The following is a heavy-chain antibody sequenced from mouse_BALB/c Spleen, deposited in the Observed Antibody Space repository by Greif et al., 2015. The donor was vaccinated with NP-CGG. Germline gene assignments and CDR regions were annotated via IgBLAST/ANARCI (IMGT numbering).Heavy chain of an antibody. CDR3: ARWYGNYGGMDY. D-gene: IGHD2-10*02. CDR2: IDPANGNT. CDR1: GFNIKDTY. V-gene: IGHV14-3*02. J-gene: IGHJ4*01. Sequence: VQLKESGAELVKPGASVKLSCTASGFNIKDTYMHWVKQRPEQGLEWIGRIDPANGNTRYDPKFQGKATITADTSSNTAYLQLSSLTSEDTAVYYCARWYGNYGGMDYWGQGTSVTVSS.